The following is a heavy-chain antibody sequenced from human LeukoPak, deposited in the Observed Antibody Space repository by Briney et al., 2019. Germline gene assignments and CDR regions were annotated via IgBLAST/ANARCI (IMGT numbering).Heavy chain of an antibody. V-gene: IGHV1-18*01. D-gene: IGHD3-22*01. Sequence: ASVKVSCKASGYTFTSYGISWVRQAPGQGLEWMGWISAYNGNTNYAQELQGRVTMTTDTSTSTAYMELRSLRSDDTAVYYCARDLRITMIVVVSYYGMDVWGQGTTVTVSS. J-gene: IGHJ6*02. CDR2: ISAYNGNT. CDR3: ARDLRITMIVVVSYYGMDV. CDR1: GYTFTSYG.